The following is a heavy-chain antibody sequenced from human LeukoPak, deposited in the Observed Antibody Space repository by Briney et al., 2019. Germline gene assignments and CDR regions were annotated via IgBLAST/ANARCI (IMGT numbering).Heavy chain of an antibody. CDR3: ARERVVPAAWGFDP. D-gene: IGHD2-2*01. V-gene: IGHV1-69*06. J-gene: IGHJ5*02. CDR1: GGTFSSYA. CDR2: IIPIFGTA. Sequence: ASVKVSCKASGGTFSSYAISWVRQAPGQGLEWMGGIIPIFGTANYAQKFQGRVTITADKSTSTAYMELSSLRSEDTAVYYCARERVVPAAWGFDPWGQGTLVTVSS.